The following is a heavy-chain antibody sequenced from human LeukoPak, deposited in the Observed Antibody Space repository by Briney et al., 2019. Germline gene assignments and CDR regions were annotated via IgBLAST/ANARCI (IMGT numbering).Heavy chain of an antibody. CDR2: IYYSGTT. D-gene: IGHD2-15*01. J-gene: IGHJ6*02. Sequence: SGTLSLTCTVSGGSISSYYWSWIRQPPGKGLEWIGYIYYSGTTNYIPSLKSRVTISVDTSKNQFSLKLSSVTAADTAVYYCARDDATGAYGMDVWGQGTTVTVSS. V-gene: IGHV4-59*01. CDR1: GGSISSYY. CDR3: ARDDATGAYGMDV.